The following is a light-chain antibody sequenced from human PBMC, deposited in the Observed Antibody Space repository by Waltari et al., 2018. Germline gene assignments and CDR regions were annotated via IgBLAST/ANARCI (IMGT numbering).Light chain of an antibody. V-gene: IGKV3-20*01. CDR2: GAS. J-gene: IGKJ1*01. CDR3: QNHERLPAV. CDR1: QGVGRY. Sequence: SCRASQGVGRYVVWYQQKPGQAPRLLIYGASSRAAGIPDRFSGSGSGTDFSLTISRLEPEDFAVYYCQNHERLPAVFGQGTKVEIK.